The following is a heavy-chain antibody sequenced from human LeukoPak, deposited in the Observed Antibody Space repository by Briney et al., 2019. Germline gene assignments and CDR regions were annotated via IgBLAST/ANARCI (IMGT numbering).Heavy chain of an antibody. V-gene: IGHV1-2*02. CDR2: INLNSGGT. Sequence: ASVKVSCKASGYTFTGYYMHWVRQAPGQGLEWMGWINLNSGGTNYAQKFQGRVTMTRDTSISTAYMELSRLRTDGTAVYDCARAGYCSVTSCRYWFDPWGQGTLVTVSS. CDR1: GYTFTGYY. CDR3: ARAGYCSVTSCRYWFDP. J-gene: IGHJ5*02. D-gene: IGHD2-2*01.